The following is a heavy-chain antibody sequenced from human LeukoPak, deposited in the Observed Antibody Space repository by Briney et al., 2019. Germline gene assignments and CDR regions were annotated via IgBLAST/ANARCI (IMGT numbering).Heavy chain of an antibody. V-gene: IGHV4-38-2*02. CDR3: ALYSGSYGDDY. D-gene: IGHD1-26*01. CDR1: GYSISSGYY. Sequence: PSETLSLTCTVSGYSISSGYYWGWIRQPPGKGLEWIGNVYHRGTTYYNPSLKSRVTISVDTSKNQFSLKLSSVTAADTAVYYCALYSGSYGDDYWGQGTLVTVSS. J-gene: IGHJ4*02. CDR2: VYHRGTT.